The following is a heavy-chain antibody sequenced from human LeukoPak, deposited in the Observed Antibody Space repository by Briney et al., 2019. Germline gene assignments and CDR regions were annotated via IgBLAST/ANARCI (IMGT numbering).Heavy chain of an antibody. V-gene: IGHV3-30*18. Sequence: GGSLRLPCAASGFTFSSYGMHWVRQAPGKGLEWVAVISYDGSNKYYADSVKGRFTISRDNSKNTLYLQMNSLRAEDTAVYYCAKSHSRSSSGWYGYYYYYGMDVWGQGTTVTVSS. J-gene: IGHJ6*02. CDR1: GFTFSSYG. D-gene: IGHD6-19*01. CDR2: ISYDGSNK. CDR3: AKSHSRSSSGWYGYYYYYGMDV.